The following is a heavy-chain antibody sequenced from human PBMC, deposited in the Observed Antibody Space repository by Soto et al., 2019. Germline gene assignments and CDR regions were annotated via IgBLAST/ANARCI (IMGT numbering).Heavy chain of an antibody. J-gene: IGHJ4*02. CDR2: ISYDGSNK. V-gene: IGHV3-30-3*01. Sequence: PGGSLRLSCAASGFTFSSYAMHWVRQAPGKGLEWVAVISYDGSNKYYADSVKGRFTISRDNSKNTLYLQMNSLRAEDTAVYYCARAGFGVIPDMAYWGQGTLVTVSS. CDR1: GFTFSSYA. CDR3: ARAGFGVIPDMAY. D-gene: IGHD3-10*01.